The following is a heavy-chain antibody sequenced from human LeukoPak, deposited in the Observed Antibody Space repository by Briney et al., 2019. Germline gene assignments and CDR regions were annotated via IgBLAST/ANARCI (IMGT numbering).Heavy chain of an antibody. D-gene: IGHD3-10*01. CDR3: ARDMSLLWFGDPFDY. V-gene: IGHV3-69-1*02. Sequence: GGSLRLSCAASGFSFSSYSMNWVRQAPGKGLEWVATMTRSGTIYYADSVKGRFTISRDNAKNSVYLQMNSLRDEDTAVYYCARDMSLLWFGDPFDYWGQGTLVTVSS. CDR2: MTRSGTI. CDR1: GFSFSSYS. J-gene: IGHJ4*02.